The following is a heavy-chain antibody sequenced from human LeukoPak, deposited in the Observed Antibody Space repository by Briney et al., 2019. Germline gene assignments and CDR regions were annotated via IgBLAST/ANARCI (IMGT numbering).Heavy chain of an antibody. Sequence: GGPLRLSCAASGFTFSSYDMHWVRQATGKGLEWVSAIGTAGDTYYPGSVKGRFTISRENAKNSLYLQMNSLRAGDTAVYYCARGTSLTGTTTQPTFDYWGQGTLVTVSS. CDR3: ARGTSLTGTTTQPTFDY. D-gene: IGHD1-7*01. CDR1: GFTFSSYD. V-gene: IGHV3-13*01. J-gene: IGHJ4*02. CDR2: IGTAGDT.